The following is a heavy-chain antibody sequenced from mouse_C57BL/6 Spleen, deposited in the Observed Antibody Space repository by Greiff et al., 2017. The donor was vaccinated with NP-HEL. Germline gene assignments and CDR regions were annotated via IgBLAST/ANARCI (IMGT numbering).Heavy chain of an antibody. V-gene: IGHV5-4*01. Sequence: EVKLVESGGGLVKPGGSLNLSCAASGFTFSSYAMSWVRQTPEKRLEWVATISDGGSYTYYPDNVKGRFTISRDNAKNNLYLQMSHLKSEDTAMYYCARDRRMDYWGQGTSVTVSS. CDR3: ARDRRMDY. CDR2: ISDGGSYT. J-gene: IGHJ4*01. CDR1: GFTFSSYA.